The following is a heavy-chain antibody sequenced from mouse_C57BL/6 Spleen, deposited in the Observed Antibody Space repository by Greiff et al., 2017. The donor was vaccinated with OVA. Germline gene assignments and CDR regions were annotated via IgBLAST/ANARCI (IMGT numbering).Heavy chain of an antibody. V-gene: IGHV3-6*01. CDR2: ISYDGSN. D-gene: IGHD2-2*01. J-gene: IGHJ1*03. Sequence: EVQLQESGPGLVKPSQSLSLTCSVTGYSITSGYYWNLIRQFPGNKLEWMGYISYDGSNNYNPFLKNRITITRDTSKNQFFLRLNSVNTEDTATYYCARSVYYGYGTSVWGTGTTVTVSS. CDR1: GYSITSGYY. CDR3: ARSVYYGYGTSV.